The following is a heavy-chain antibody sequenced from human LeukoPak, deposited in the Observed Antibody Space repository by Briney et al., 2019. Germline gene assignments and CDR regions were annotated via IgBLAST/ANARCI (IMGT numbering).Heavy chain of an antibody. CDR2: IVVGSGNT. Sequence: SVKVSCKASGFTFTSSAIQWVRQARGQRLEWIGWIVVGSGNTNYAQKFQERVTITRDMSTSTAYMELSSLTSEDSAVYYCAAGSGWYRFDYWGQGTLVTVSS. D-gene: IGHD6-19*01. CDR1: GFTFTSSA. V-gene: IGHV1-58*02. J-gene: IGHJ4*02. CDR3: AAGSGWYRFDY.